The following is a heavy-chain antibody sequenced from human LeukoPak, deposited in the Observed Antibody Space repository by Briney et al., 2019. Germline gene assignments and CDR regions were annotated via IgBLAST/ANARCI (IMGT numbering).Heavy chain of an antibody. CDR1: GGSISSYY. D-gene: IGHD2-2*01. CDR3: ARGVVPGAQGPFDS. Sequence: SETLSLTCTASGGSISSYYWSWIRQPPGQGLEWIGYIYYSGSTNYNPTLKSRVTISVDTSKNQFSLKLSSVTAADTAVYFCARGVVPGAQGPFDSWGQGTLVTVSS. CDR2: IYYSGST. V-gene: IGHV4-59*01. J-gene: IGHJ4*02.